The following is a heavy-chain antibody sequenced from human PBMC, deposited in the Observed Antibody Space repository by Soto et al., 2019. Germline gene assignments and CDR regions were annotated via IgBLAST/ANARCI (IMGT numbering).Heavy chain of an antibody. D-gene: IGHD3-16*01. CDR2: IIPNSGTT. CDR1: GGSFRNFV. Sequence: QVQLVQSGAEVKKPGSSVKVSCKASGGSFRNFVISWVRQAPGQGLEWMGGIIPNSGTTNYAQKFQGKVTITADESTGTAYMELSGLTSEDTSLYYCARDLGGEATIRFWGQGTLVTVSS. V-gene: IGHV1-69*01. J-gene: IGHJ4*02. CDR3: ARDLGGEATIRF.